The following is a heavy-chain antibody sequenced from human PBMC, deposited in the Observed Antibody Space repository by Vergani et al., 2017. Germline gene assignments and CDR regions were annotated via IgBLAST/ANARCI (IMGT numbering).Heavy chain of an antibody. CDR2: ISARYPST. D-gene: IGHD3-22*01. Sequence: EVQLVESGGGLVKPGGSLRLSCAASGFTFSSYSMNWVRQAPGKGLEWVSAISARYPSTYYADSVKGRFTISRDNSKNMLYLQMNSLRAEDTAVYYCARLSYDTTPYLQGGYDCWGQGTLVSVSS. CDR3: ARLSYDTTPYLQGGYDC. CDR1: GFTFSSYS. V-gene: IGHV3-23*04. J-gene: IGHJ4*02.